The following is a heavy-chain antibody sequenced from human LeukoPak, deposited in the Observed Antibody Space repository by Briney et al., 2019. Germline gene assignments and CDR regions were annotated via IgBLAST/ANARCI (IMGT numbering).Heavy chain of an antibody. J-gene: IGHJ4*02. D-gene: IGHD3-16*01. Sequence: GGSLRLSCAASGFTFSSYWMHWVRQAQGKGLVWVSRINSDGSSTSYADSVKGRFTISRDNAKNTLYLQMNSLRAEDTAVYYCARDPRLGEFFRWGQGTLVTVSS. V-gene: IGHV3-74*01. CDR3: ARDPRLGEFFR. CDR2: INSDGSST. CDR1: GFTFSSYW.